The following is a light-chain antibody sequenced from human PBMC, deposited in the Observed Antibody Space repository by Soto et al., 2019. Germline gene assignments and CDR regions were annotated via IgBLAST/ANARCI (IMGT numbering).Light chain of an antibody. Sequence: DIQMTQSPSSLSASVGDRVTITCRASQSISSYLNWYQQKPGKAPKLLIYAASSLQSGVPSRFSGSGSGTDFTXTXXXXXXXXXXXXXCQQSYSTPYTFGQGTKLEIK. CDR3: QQSYSTPYT. J-gene: IGKJ2*01. CDR1: QSISSY. CDR2: AAS. V-gene: IGKV1-39*01.